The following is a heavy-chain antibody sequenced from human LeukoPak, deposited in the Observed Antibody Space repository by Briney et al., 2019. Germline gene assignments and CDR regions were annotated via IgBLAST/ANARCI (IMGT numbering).Heavy chain of an antibody. CDR3: ARDRGAEAVAESDY. V-gene: IGHV3-21*01. Sequence: GGSLRLSCAASGFTFSSYSMNWVRQAPGKGLEWVSPISSSSSYIYYADSVKGRFTTSRDNAKNSLYLQMNSLRAEDTAVYYCARDRGAEAVAESDYWGQGTLVTVSS. CDR1: GFTFSSYS. J-gene: IGHJ4*02. CDR2: ISSSSSYI. D-gene: IGHD6-19*01.